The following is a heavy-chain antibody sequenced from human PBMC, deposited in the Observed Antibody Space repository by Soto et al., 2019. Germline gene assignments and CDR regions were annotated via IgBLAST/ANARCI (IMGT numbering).Heavy chain of an antibody. CDR2: ISYDGSNK. Sequence: QVQLVESGGGVVQPGRSLRLSFAASGFTFSSYAMHWVRQAPGKGLEGVAVISYDGSNKYYADSVKGRFTISRDNSKNTLYLQMNSLRAEDTAVYYCATLYYYDSSGSGAFDIWGQGTMVTVSS. CDR1: GFTFSSYA. J-gene: IGHJ3*02. CDR3: ATLYYYDSSGSGAFDI. D-gene: IGHD3-22*01. V-gene: IGHV3-30-3*01.